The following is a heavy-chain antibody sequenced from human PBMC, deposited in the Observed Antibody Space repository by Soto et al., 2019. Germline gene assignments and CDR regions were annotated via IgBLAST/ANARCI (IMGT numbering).Heavy chain of an antibody. J-gene: IGHJ4*02. CDR2: IYYSGST. CDR1: GGSISSYY. Sequence: SETLSLTCTVSGGSISSYYWSWIRQPPGKGLEWIGYIYYSGSTNYNPSLKSRVTISVDTSKNQFSLKLSSVTAADTAVYYCARDQGGPRARWGQGTLVTVSS. D-gene: IGHD3-16*01. V-gene: IGHV4-59*01. CDR3: ARDQGGPRAR.